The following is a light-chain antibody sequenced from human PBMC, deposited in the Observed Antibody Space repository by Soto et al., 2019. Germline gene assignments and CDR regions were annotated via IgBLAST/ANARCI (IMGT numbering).Light chain of an antibody. Sequence: QSVLTQPPSASGTPGQRVTISCSGSSSNIGSNSVNWYQQLPGTAPKVLIYTNNLRPSGVPDRFSGSKSGTSASLAISGLQSEDEADYFCATWDDSLNGRVFGGGTKLTVL. CDR2: TNN. CDR1: SSNIGSNS. V-gene: IGLV1-44*01. CDR3: ATWDDSLNGRV. J-gene: IGLJ3*02.